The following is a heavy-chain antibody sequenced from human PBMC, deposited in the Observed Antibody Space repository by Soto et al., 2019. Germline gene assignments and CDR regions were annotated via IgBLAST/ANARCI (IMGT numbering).Heavy chain of an antibody. V-gene: IGHV3-43*01. D-gene: IGHD6-13*01. CDR2: IRSDGGRT. CDR3: GKAHYVSSWYGMDV. J-gene: IGHJ6*02. Sequence: EVKLVESGGAVVQPGGSLRLSCAASGFNFDDFTMHWVRQCPGKGLEWVSLIRSDGGRTYYEDSVKGRFTISRDNSYNSLYLEMDSVRTEDAALWYCGKAHYVSSWYGMDVWGQGTTVSVSS. CDR1: GFNFDDFT.